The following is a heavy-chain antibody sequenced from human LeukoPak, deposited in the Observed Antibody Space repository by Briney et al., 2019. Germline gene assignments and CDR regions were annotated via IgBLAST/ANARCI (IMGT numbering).Heavy chain of an antibody. CDR1: GFTFDDYT. J-gene: IGHJ4*02. CDR2: ISWDGGST. Sequence: GGSLRLSCAASGFTFDDYTMHWVRQAPGKGLEWVSLISWDGGSTYYADSVKGRFTISRDNSKNSLYLQMNSLRTEDTALYYCAKGLSGSYYALFDYWGQGTLVTVSS. CDR3: AKGLSGSYYALFDY. V-gene: IGHV3-43*01. D-gene: IGHD1-26*01.